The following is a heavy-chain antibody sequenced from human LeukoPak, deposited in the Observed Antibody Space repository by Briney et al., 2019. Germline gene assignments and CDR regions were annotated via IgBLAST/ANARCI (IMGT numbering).Heavy chain of an antibody. CDR3: AREFGDDWYFDP. CDR1: GGTFSSYA. J-gene: IGHJ2*01. Sequence: ASVKVSCKASGGTFSSYAISWVRQAPGQGLEWMGRIIPILGIANYAQKFQGRVTITADKSTSTAYMELSSLRSEDTAVYYCAREFGDDWYFDPWGRGTLVTVSS. CDR2: IIPILGIA. V-gene: IGHV1-69*04. D-gene: IGHD4-17*01.